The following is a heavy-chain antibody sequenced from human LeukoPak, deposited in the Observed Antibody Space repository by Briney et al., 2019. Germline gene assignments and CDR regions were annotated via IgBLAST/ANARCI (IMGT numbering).Heavy chain of an antibody. V-gene: IGHV4-34*01. CDR1: GGSFSSYY. D-gene: IGHD3-22*01. CDR3: ARLIHYDSSGYLDY. Sequence: SETLSLTCAVYGGSFSSYYWSWIRQPPGKGLEWIGKINYSGSTNYNLSLKSRVTISVDMSKNQFSLKLTSVTAADTAVYYCARLIHYDSSGYLDYWGQGSLVTVSS. CDR2: INYSGST. J-gene: IGHJ4*02.